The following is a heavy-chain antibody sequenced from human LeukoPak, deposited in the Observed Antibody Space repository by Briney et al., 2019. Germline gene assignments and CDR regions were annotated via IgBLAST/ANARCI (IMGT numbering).Heavy chain of an antibody. CDR3: ARVGPGNWKIDY. CDR2: MNPNSGNT. CDR1: GYTFTSYD. D-gene: IGHD1-1*01. J-gene: IGHJ4*02. Sequence: ASVKVSCKASGYTFTSYDINWVRQATGQGLEWMGWMNPNSGNTGYAQKFQGRVTMTRNTSISTAYMELSRLRSDDTAVYYCARVGPGNWKIDYWGQGTLVTVSS. V-gene: IGHV1-8*01.